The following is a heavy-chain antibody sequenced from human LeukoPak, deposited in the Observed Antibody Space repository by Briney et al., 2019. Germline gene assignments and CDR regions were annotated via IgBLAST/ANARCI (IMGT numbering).Heavy chain of an antibody. CDR2: ISASDSGT. Sequence: GGSLRLSCAASGFTFSKYAMNWVRQAPGKGLEWASAISASDSGTFYADSVKGRFTISRDNSKDTLYLHMNNLRVEDTALYYCAKDSDPGYYYGMDVWGQGTTVTVSS. V-gene: IGHV3-23*01. CDR1: GFTFSKYA. CDR3: AKDSDPGYYYGMDV. J-gene: IGHJ6*02.